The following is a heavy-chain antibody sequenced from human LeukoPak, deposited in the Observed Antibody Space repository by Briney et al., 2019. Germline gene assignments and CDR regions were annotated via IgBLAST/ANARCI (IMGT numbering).Heavy chain of an antibody. CDR2: ISGSSSTI. CDR3: ARIAMTTVTTD. CDR1: GFTFSSYS. V-gene: IGHV3-48*01. Sequence: GGSLRLSCAASGFTFSSYSMNWVRQAPGKGLEWVSYISGSSSTIYHADSVKGRFTISRDNAKNSLYLRMNSLRAEDTAVYCCARIAMTTVTTDWGQGTLVTVSS. J-gene: IGHJ4*02. D-gene: IGHD4-17*01.